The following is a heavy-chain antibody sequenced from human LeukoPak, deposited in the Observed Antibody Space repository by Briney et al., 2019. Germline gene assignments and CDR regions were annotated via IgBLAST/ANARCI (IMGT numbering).Heavy chain of an antibody. CDR1: GFTVSSNY. V-gene: IGHV3-53*01. Sequence: GGSLRLSCAASGFTVSSNYMSWVRQAPGKGLEWVSVIHNGGRTYYKDSVKGRFIISRDNSKNTLYLQMNSLRAEDTAVYYCARHCSGFGCSPPWGYYGMDVWGKGPTVTVSS. J-gene: IGHJ6*04. CDR3: ARHCSGFGCSPPWGYYGMDV. D-gene: IGHD2-15*01. CDR2: IHNGGRT.